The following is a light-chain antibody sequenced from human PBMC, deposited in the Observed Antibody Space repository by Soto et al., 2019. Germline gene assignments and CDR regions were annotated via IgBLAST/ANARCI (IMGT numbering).Light chain of an antibody. V-gene: IGKV1-39*01. J-gene: IGKJ2*01. CDR3: QQSFNNPT. CDR1: QNINNF. CDR2: GAS. Sequence: DIQMTQSPSSLSASVGDRVTITCRPSQNINNFLNWYQQKPGEAPNLLIYGASNLQSGVPSRFSGSGSGAHFTLTISTLQPADFATYYCQQSFNNPTFGQGTKLEIK.